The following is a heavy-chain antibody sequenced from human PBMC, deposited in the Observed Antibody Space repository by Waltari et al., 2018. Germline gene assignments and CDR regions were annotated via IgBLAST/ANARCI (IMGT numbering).Heavy chain of an antibody. D-gene: IGHD1-26*01. V-gene: IGHV4-38-2*01. Sequence: QVQLQESGPGLVKPSETLSLTCAVSGYSISNGYYWGWIRQPPGKGLEWVGSIYYSGSTYYNASLKSRVTISVDTSKNQFSLKMKSVTAADTAVYYCARRSGSYLDNWGQGILVIVSS. CDR3: ARRSGSYLDN. CDR2: IYYSGST. CDR1: GYSISNGYY. J-gene: IGHJ4*02.